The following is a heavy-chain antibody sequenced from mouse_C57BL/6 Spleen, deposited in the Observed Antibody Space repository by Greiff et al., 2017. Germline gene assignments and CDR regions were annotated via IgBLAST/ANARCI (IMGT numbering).Heavy chain of an antibody. CDR2: INPSTGGT. CDR3: ARGGIYGSSYLDY. D-gene: IGHD1-1*01. V-gene: IGHV1-42*01. CDR1: GYSFTGYY. J-gene: IGHJ2*01. Sequence: EVQLQQSGPELVKPGASVKISCKASGYSFTGYYMNWVKQSPEKSLEWIGEINPSTGGTTYNQKFKAKATLTVDKSSSTAYMQLKSLTSEDSAVYYCARGGIYGSSYLDYWGQCTTLTVSS.